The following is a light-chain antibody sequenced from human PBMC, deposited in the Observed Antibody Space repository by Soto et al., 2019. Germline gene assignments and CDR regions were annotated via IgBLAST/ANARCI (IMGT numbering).Light chain of an antibody. CDR1: ERIYSAY. CDR2: GAS. CDR3: QQYGSSGT. V-gene: IGKV3-20*01. J-gene: IGKJ1*01. Sequence: EIVMTQSPATLSVYRGERATLSCRASERIYSAYLGWYQQKPGQAPRLLIYGASNRATGIPDRFSGSGSGTDFTLTISRLEPEDFAVYYCQQYGSSGTFGQGTKVDI.